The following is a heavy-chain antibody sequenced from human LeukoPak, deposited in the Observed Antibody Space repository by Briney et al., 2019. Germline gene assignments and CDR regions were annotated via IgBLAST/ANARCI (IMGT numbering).Heavy chain of an antibody. Sequence: PGGSLRLSCAASRFTFSSYNMNWVRQAPGKGLEWVSRINNDGSSTPYADSVKGRFTISRDNAKNTLYLQMNSLRAEDTAVYYCARSNHGCHDYWGQGTLVTVSS. CDR2: INNDGSST. CDR1: RFTFSSYN. CDR3: ARSNHGCHDY. D-gene: IGHD4-11*01. V-gene: IGHV3-74*01. J-gene: IGHJ4*02.